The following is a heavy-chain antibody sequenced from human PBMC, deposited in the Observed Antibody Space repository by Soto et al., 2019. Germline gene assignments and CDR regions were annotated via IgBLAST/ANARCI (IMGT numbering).Heavy chain of an antibody. Sequence: EVQLVESGGGLVQPGGSLRLSCAASGFTFSSYDMHWVRQATGKGLEWVSSIGTAGDTYYPGSVKGRFTISRENAKNSLYLQMNSLRAGDTAVYYCARVGRLRFFDYWGQGTVVTVSS. CDR2: IGTAGDT. CDR3: ARVGRLRFFDY. CDR1: GFTFSSYD. D-gene: IGHD5-12*01. J-gene: IGHJ4*02. V-gene: IGHV3-13*04.